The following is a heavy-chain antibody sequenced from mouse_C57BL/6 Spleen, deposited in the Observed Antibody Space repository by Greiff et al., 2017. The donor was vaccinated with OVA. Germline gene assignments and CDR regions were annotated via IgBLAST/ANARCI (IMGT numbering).Heavy chain of an antibody. Sequence: VKLQESGAELVRPGTSVKVSCKASGYAFTNYLIEWVKQRPGQGLEWIGVINPGSGGTNYNEKFKGKATLTADKSSSTAYMQLSSLTSEDSAVYFCAREASIYYDYDDAMDYWGQGTSVTVSS. J-gene: IGHJ4*01. D-gene: IGHD2-4*01. CDR3: AREASIYYDYDDAMDY. CDR1: GYAFTNYL. CDR2: INPGSGGT. V-gene: IGHV1-54*01.